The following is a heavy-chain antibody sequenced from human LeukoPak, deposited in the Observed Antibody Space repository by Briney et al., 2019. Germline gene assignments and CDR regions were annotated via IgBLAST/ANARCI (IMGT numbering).Heavy chain of an antibody. CDR1: GGTFSSYA. D-gene: IGHD3-10*01. CDR2: IIPIFGTA. V-gene: IGHV1-69*13. J-gene: IGHJ3*02. CDR3: ARDQGYYYGSRSPLGAFDI. Sequence: VASVKVSCKASGGTFSSYAISWVRQAPGQGLEWMGGIIPIFGTANYAQKFQGRVTITADESTSTAYMELSSLRSEDTAVYYCARDQGYYYGSRSPLGAFDIWGQGTMVTVSS.